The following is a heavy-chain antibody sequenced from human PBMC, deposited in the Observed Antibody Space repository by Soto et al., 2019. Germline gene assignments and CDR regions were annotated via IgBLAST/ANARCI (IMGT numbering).Heavy chain of an antibody. D-gene: IGHD4-4*01. V-gene: IGHV4-34*01. CDR3: ARHPSNFWFDP. J-gene: IGHJ5*02. CDR2: INHSGST. CDR1: GGSFSGYY. Sequence: SETLSLTCAVYGGSFSGYYLSWIRQPPGKGLEWIGEINHSGSTNYNPSLKSRVTISVGTSKNQFSLKLSSVTAADTAVYYCARHPSNFWFDPWGQGTLVTVSS.